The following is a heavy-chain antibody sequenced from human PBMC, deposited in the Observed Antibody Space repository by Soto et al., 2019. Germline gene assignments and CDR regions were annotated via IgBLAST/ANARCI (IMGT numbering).Heavy chain of an antibody. J-gene: IGHJ6*02. CDR3: ARDQVLYRSSSQYYYYGMDV. D-gene: IGHD6-6*01. CDR1: GFTFSSYE. V-gene: IGHV3-48*03. Sequence: GGSLRLSCAASGFTFSSYEMNWVRQAPGKGLEWVSYISSSGSTIYYADSVKGRFTISRDNAKNSLYLQMNSLRAEDTAVYYCARDQVLYRSSSQYYYYGMDVWGQGTTVTVSS. CDR2: ISSSGSTI.